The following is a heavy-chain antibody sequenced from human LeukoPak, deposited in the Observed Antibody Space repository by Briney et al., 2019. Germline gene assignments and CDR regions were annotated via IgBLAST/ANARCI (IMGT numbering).Heavy chain of an antibody. CDR3: ARDQGYNPPPGFDY. CDR2: ISAYNGNT. J-gene: IGHJ4*02. CDR1: GYTFTSYG. D-gene: IGHD5-24*01. V-gene: IGHV1-18*01. Sequence: ASVKVSCKASGYTFTSYGISWVRQAPGQGREWMGWISAYNGNTNYAQKLQGRVTMTTDTSTSTAYMELRSLRSDDTAVYYCARDQGYNPPPGFDYWGQGTLVTVSS.